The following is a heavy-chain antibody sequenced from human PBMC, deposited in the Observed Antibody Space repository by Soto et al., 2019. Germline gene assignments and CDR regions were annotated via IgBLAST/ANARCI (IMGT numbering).Heavy chain of an antibody. D-gene: IGHD5-12*01. CDR1: GFTFSSYG. Sequence: QVQLVESGGGVVQPGRSLRLSCAASGFTFSSYGMHWVRQAPGKGLERVALVWYDGGNKYYADSVKGRFTISRDNSKNTLYLQMNSRRDEDTAVYYCVRAAGYSGNDYVYYYGMAVWGQGTTVTVSS. CDR2: VWYDGGNK. CDR3: VRAAGYSGNDYVYYYGMAV. V-gene: IGHV3-33*01. J-gene: IGHJ6*02.